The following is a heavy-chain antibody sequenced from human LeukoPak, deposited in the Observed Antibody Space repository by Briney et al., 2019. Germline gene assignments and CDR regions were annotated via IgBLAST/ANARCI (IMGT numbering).Heavy chain of an antibody. CDR2: ISYDGSNK. CDR3: AKDGARSWYFDL. V-gene: IGHV3-30-3*01. Sequence: GGSLRLSCAASGFTFSSYAMHWVRQAPGKGLEWVAVISYDGSNKYYADSVKGRFTISRDNSKNTLYLQMNSLRAEDTAVYYCAKDGARSWYFDLWGRGTLVTVSS. D-gene: IGHD4/OR15-4a*01. CDR1: GFTFSSYA. J-gene: IGHJ2*01.